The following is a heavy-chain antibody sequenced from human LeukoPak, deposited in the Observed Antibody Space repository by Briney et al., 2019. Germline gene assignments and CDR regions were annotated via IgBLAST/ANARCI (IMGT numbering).Heavy chain of an antibody. J-gene: IGHJ4*02. CDR3: ARDVIGPGGY. Sequence: PGGSLRLSCAASGFTFSSYSMNWVRQAPGKGLEWVSVIYSGGSTYYADSVKGRFTISRDNSKNTLYLQMNSLRAEDTAVYYCARDVIGPGGYWGQGTLVTVSS. D-gene: IGHD3-16*02. CDR1: GFTFSSYS. CDR2: IYSGGST. V-gene: IGHV3-66*01.